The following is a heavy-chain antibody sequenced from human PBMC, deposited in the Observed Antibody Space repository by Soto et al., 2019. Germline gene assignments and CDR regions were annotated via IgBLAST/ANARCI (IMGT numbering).Heavy chain of an antibody. J-gene: IGHJ4*02. CDR3: AKRFRGVLLHPEVD. CDR1: GLTFSSYA. D-gene: IGHD3-10*01. Sequence: EVQLLESGGDLVQPGGSLRLSCAASGLTFSSYAMSWFRQAPGKGLEWVSVISGSGGYTDYADSVKGRFTISRDNSKNTLYLQMNSLRAEDTALYYCAKRFRGVLLHPEVDWGQGTLVTVSS. V-gene: IGHV3-23*01. CDR2: ISGSGGYT.